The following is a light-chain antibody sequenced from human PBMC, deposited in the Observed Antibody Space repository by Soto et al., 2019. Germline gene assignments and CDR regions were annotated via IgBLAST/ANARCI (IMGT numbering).Light chain of an antibody. J-gene: IGLJ2*01. CDR2: LNSDGSH. Sequence: QLVLTQSPSASASMRASVKRTCTVSSGQSSYAIAWHQQQPEKGPRYLMKLNSDGSHSKGDGIPDRFSGSSSGAERYLTISSLQSEDEADYYCQTWGSGIVIFGGGTKLTVL. V-gene: IGLV4-69*01. CDR1: SGQSSYA. CDR3: QTWGSGIVI.